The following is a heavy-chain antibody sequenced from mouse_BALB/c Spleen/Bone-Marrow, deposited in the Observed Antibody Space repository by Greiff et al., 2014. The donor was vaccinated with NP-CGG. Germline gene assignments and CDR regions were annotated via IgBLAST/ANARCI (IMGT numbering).Heavy chain of an antibody. CDR1: GFSFTNYG. D-gene: IGHD1-2*01. CDR2: IWADGST. V-gene: IGHV2-9*02. CDR3: ARITTATGAMDY. J-gene: IGHJ4*01. Sequence: VQRVESGPGLVAPSQSLSITCTVSGFSFTNYGVHWVRQPPGRGLEWLGVIWADGSTNYNSALMSRRSISKDNSKSQVFFKMNSLQTDDTAMYYCARITTATGAMDYWGQGTSVTVSS.